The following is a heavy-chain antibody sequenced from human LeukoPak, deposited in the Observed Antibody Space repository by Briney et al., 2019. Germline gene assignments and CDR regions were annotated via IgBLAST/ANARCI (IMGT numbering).Heavy chain of an antibody. Sequence: GGSLRLSCAASVFTFSSYWMSWVRQAPGKGLEWVANIKQDGSEKYYVDSVKGRFTISRDNAKNSLYLQMNSLRAGDTAVYYCARVGGWGGYFDYWGQGTLVTVSS. CDR3: ARVGGWGGYFDY. CDR1: VFTFSSYW. D-gene: IGHD6-19*01. CDR2: IKQDGSEK. V-gene: IGHV3-7*01. J-gene: IGHJ4*02.